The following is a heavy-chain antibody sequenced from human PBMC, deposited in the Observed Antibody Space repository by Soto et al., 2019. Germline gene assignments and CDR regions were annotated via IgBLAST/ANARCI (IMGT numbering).Heavy chain of an antibody. J-gene: IGHJ4*02. CDR2: IYYSGST. Sequence: SETLSLTCTVSGGSISSYYWSWIRQPPGKGLEWIGYIYYSGSTNYNPSLKSRVTISVDTSKNQFSLKLSSVTAADTAVYYCARDSRPLYYDSSGSYFVYWGQGTLVTVSS. D-gene: IGHD3-22*01. V-gene: IGHV4-59*01. CDR1: GGSISSYY. CDR3: ARDSRPLYYDSSGSYFVY.